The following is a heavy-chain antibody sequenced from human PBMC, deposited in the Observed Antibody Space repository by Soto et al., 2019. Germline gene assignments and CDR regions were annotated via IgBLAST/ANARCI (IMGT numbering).Heavy chain of an antibody. CDR1: GYRFTSYL. J-gene: IGHJ5*02. CDR2: IYPGDSDI. CDR3: ARAIEMSRIGWFDP. Sequence: PGESLKISFKASGYRFTSYLICWVRQMPGKGLEWMGIIYPGDSDIRYRPSLQGQVTISADKSISTAYLQWSSLKASDTAIYYCARAIEMSRIGWFDPWGQGTLVTVSS. V-gene: IGHV5-51*01.